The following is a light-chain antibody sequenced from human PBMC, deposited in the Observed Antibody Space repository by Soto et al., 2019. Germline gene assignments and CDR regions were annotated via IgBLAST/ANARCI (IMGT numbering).Light chain of an antibody. J-gene: IGKJ4*01. CDR1: QSLLHSNGYNC. V-gene: IGKV2-28*01. Sequence: EIVMTQSPLSLSVTPGEPASISCRSSQSLLHSNGYNCLDWYLQKPGQSPKLLIYLGSNRASGAPDRFSGSGSGTDFTLKISRVEAEDVGIYYCMQGLKTPLTFGGGTKVEIK. CDR2: LGS. CDR3: MQGLKTPLT.